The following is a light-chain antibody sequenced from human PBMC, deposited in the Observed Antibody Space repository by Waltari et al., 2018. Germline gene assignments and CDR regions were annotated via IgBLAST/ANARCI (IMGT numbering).Light chain of an antibody. Sequence: DIQMTQSPSTLSASVGDRVTITCRASQSIRSCVAWYQQKPGKAPKLVIYKASSLESGVPSRFSGSESGTEFTLTISSLQPDDFATYYCQQYHRYPVTFGGGTKVEIK. CDR2: KAS. CDR1: QSIRSC. V-gene: IGKV1-5*03. J-gene: IGKJ4*01. CDR3: QQYHRYPVT.